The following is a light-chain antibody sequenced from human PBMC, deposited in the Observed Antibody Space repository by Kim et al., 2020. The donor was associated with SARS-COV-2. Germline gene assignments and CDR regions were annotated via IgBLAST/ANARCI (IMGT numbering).Light chain of an antibody. Sequence: QSVLTQPASVSGSPGQSITISCTGTNSDIGGYNYVSWYQHHPGKAPKLLIYDVTKRPSGVSNRFSGSKSGSTASLTIAGLQAEGGADFYCSSYTSSKAWLFGGGTQLTVL. CDR2: DVT. CDR1: NSDIGGYNY. J-gene: IGLJ3*02. CDR3: SSYTSSKAWL. V-gene: IGLV2-14*03.